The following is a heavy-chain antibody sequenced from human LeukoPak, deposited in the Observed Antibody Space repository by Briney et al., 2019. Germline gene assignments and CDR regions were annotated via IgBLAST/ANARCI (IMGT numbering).Heavy chain of an antibody. CDR3: ARVAGRDYYYMDL. V-gene: IGHV4-34*01. J-gene: IGHJ6*03. Sequence: SETLSLTCAVYGGSFSGYYWSWIRQPPGKGLEWIGEINHSGSTNYNPSLKSRVTISVDPSKNQFSLKLSSVTAADTAVYYCARVAGRDYYYMDLWGKGTTVTVSS. D-gene: IGHD6-19*01. CDR2: INHSGST. CDR1: GGSFSGYY.